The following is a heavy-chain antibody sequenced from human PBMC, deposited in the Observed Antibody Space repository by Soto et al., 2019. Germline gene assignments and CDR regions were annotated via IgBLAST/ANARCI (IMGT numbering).Heavy chain of an antibody. CDR2: INHRGIT. D-gene: IGHD2-15*01. CDR3: ARGRGYSQRTVTTYNWFDT. Sequence: QLQQWGAGLLKPSETLSLTCAVNAESFSGYYWSWIRQPPGKGLEWLGEINHRGITNYNPSLKSRVTISVDTSKNRFSLKLSSVTAADTAVYYCARGRGYSQRTVTTYNWFDTWGQGTLVTVSS. CDR1: AESFSGYY. J-gene: IGHJ5*02. V-gene: IGHV4-34*01.